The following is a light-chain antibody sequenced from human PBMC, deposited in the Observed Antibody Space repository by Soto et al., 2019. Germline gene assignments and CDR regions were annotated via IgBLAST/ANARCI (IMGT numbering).Light chain of an antibody. CDR2: AAS. J-gene: IGKJ1*01. V-gene: IGKV1-39*01. Sequence: DIQMTQSPSSLSSSLGDRVTITCRSSQGIINFIIWYQWRQAKAPDLLIYAASTLNSGVPSRFSGSGSGTDFTLTICSLQPEDSATYYCHQNYIAPRAFGQGTRVEVK. CDR3: HQNYIAPRA. CDR1: QGIINF.